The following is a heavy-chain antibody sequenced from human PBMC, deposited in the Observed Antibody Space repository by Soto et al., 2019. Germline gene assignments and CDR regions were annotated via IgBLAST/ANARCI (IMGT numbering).Heavy chain of an antibody. CDR2: ISGSGGST. Sequence: EVQLLESGGGLVQPGGSLRLSCAASGFTFSNYPMSWVRQAPGKGLFWVSGISGSGGSTYHADSGKGRLTISRDNSKSTLYLQMNSLRAEDTAVYYCAKRDYGDYGARDWGQGTLVTVSS. J-gene: IGHJ4*02. V-gene: IGHV3-23*01. CDR1: GFTFSNYP. CDR3: AKRDYGDYGARD. D-gene: IGHD4-17*01.